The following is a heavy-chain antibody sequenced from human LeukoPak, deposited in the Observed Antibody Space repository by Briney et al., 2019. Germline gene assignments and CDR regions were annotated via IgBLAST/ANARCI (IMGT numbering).Heavy chain of an antibody. D-gene: IGHD3-10*01. J-gene: IGHJ4*02. Sequence: GGSLRLSCAASGFTFSSYSMNWVRQAPGKGLEWVSSISSSSSYIYYADSVKGRFTISRDNAKNSLYLQMNSLRAEDTAAYYCARGDITMVRGEDYFDYWGQGTLVTVSS. CDR2: ISSSSSYI. V-gene: IGHV3-21*01. CDR3: ARGDITMVRGEDYFDY. CDR1: GFTFSSYS.